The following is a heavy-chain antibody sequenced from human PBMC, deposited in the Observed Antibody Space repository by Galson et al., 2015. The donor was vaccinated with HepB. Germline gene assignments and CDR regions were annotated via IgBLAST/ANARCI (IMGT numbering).Heavy chain of an antibody. CDR2: IYYSGST. V-gene: IGHV4-61*01. Sequence: ETLSLTCPVSGGSVSSGSYYWSWIRQPPGKGLEWIGYIYYSGSTNYNPSLKSRVTISVDTSKNQFSLKLSSVTAADTAVYYCARVVPRGYDYSNYFDHWGQGTLVTVSS. D-gene: IGHD4-11*01. CDR1: GGSVSSGSYY. J-gene: IGHJ4*02. CDR3: ARVVPRGYDYSNYFDH.